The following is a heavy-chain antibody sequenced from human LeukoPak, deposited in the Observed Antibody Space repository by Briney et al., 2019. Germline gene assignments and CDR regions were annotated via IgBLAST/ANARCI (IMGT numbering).Heavy chain of an antibody. CDR2: MYDSGGT. CDR1: GGSISSYY. D-gene: IGHD3-9*01. CDR3: AAAYYDILTGYYYDAFDI. Sequence: PSGTLSLTCAVSGGSISSYYWSWIRQPPGKGLEWSGYMYDSGGTNYNPSLKSQVTMSVDTPNNQFFLKLSSVTAADTAVYCCAAAYYDILTGYYYDAFDIWGQGTMVAVSS. V-gene: IGHV4-59*01. J-gene: IGHJ3*02.